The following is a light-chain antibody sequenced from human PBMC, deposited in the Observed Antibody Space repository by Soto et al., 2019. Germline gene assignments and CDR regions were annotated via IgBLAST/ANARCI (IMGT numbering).Light chain of an antibody. J-gene: IGLJ1*01. CDR1: SSDVGGYNY. CDR3: SSNEGNNLFV. Sequence: QSALTQPPSASGSPGQSVTISCTGTSSDVGGYNYVSWYQQHPGKAPKLMIYEVINRPSGVPVRFSGSKSGNTASLTVSGLKAEDEVDYTSSSNEGNNLFVFGTGTKLTVL. CDR2: EVI. V-gene: IGLV2-8*01.